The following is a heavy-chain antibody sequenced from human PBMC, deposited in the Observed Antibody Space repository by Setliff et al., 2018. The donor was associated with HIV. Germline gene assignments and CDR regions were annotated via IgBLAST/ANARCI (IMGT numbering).Heavy chain of an antibody. D-gene: IGHD6-19*01. J-gene: IGHJ4*02. V-gene: IGHV4-4*09. CDR2: ISSSGDT. CDR3: ARLGAVAGPPEDS. Sequence: SETLSLTCTVSASFSSYYWSWIRQPPGRGLEWIGCISSSGDTLYNPSLKSRFTLSIDTSKNQFSLRLTSVTASDTAVYYCARLGAVAGPPEDSWGQGTLVTVSS. CDR1: ASFSSYY.